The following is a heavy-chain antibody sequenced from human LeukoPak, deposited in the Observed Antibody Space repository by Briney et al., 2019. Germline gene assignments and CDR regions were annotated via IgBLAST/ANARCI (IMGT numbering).Heavy chain of an antibody. D-gene: IGHD3-22*01. CDR3: ARVGPFSYYYDSSGYLDY. J-gene: IGHJ4*02. CDR1: GGSFSGYY. CDR2: INHSGST. Sequence: SETLSLTCAVYGGSFSGYYWSWIRQPPGKGLEWIGEINHSGSTNYNPSLKSRVTISVGTSKNQFSLKLSSVTAADTAVYYCARVGPFSYYYDSSGYLDYWGQRTLVTVSS. V-gene: IGHV4-34*01.